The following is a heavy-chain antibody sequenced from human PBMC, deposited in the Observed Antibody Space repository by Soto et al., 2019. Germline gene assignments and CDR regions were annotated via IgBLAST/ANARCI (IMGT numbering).Heavy chain of an antibody. Sequence: QLQLQESGPGLVKPSETLSLTCTVSGGSISSSSYYWGWIRQPPGKGLEWIGSIYYSGSTYYNPSLKSRVTISVDTSKNQFSLKLSSVTAADTAVYYCARQPRLPIAVAGIPSIWGQGTMVTVSS. CDR1: GGSISSSSYY. J-gene: IGHJ3*02. D-gene: IGHD6-19*01. CDR2: IYYSGST. CDR3: ARQPRLPIAVAGIPSI. V-gene: IGHV4-39*01.